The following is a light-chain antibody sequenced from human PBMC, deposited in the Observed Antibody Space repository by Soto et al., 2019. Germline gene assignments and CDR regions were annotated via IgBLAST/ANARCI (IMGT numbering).Light chain of an antibody. CDR1: QDISNY. V-gene: IGKV1-33*01. CDR3: QQYDNLPS. J-gene: IGKJ4*01. Sequence: DIQMTQSPSSLSASVGGRATITCQASQDISNYLNWYQQKPGKAPKLLIYDASNLETGVPSRFSGSGSGTDFTFTISSLQPEDAATYYCQQYDNLPSFGGGTKVDI. CDR2: DAS.